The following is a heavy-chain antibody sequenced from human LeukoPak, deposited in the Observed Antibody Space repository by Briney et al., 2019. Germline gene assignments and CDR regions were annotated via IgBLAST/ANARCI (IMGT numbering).Heavy chain of an antibody. J-gene: IGHJ4*02. CDR2: MNPNSGNT. CDR1: GYTFTSYD. V-gene: IGHV1-8*01. D-gene: IGHD3-10*01. Sequence: ASVKASCKASGYTFTSYDINWVRQATGQGLEWMGWMNPNSGNTGYAQKFQGRVTMTRNTSISTAYMELSSLRSEDTAVYYCARGAGYYGSGSYYTFDYWGQGTLVTVSS. CDR3: ARGAGYYGSGSYYTFDY.